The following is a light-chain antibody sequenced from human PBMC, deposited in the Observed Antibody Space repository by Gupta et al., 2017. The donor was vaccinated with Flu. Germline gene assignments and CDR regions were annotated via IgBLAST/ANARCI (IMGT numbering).Light chain of an antibody. V-gene: IGLV1-51*01. CDR1: SSKVGSNY. Sequence: KVTITTTGSSSKVGSNYVFWYHHPPAPTPNLLMYEDDRRHSATPARFSGSNYAASATFATTGLQTGEGADYYWDPMDTSRSVGGFGGGTKLTVL. CDR3: DPMDTSRSVGG. CDR2: EDD. J-gene: IGLJ3*02.